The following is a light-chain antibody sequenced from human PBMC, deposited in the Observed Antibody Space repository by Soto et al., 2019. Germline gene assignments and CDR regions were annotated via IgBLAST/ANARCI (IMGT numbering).Light chain of an antibody. J-gene: IGKJ1*01. CDR1: QSISSY. CDR2: AAS. Sequence: DIQMTQSPSSLSASVGDRVTITCRASQSISSYLNWYQQKPGRAPKLLISAASSLQSWVPARFSGSGSGTHFTLTISSLQPEDFATYYCQQSFNTPRTFGQGTKVDIK. V-gene: IGKV1-39*01. CDR3: QQSFNTPRT.